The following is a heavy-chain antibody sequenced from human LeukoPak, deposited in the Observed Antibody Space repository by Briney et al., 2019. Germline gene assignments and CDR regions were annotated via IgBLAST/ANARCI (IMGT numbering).Heavy chain of an antibody. CDR1: GFTFSSYW. Sequence: GGSLRLSCAASGFTFSSYWMSWVRQAPGKGLAWVASIKQDGTEKYYVDSLKGRFTISRDNAKNSLYLQMHSLRVDDTVVYYCARALYDYGDYVSGYWGQGTLVTVSS. V-gene: IGHV3-7*01. J-gene: IGHJ4*02. CDR3: ARALYDYGDYVSGY. CDR2: IKQDGTEK. D-gene: IGHD4-17*01.